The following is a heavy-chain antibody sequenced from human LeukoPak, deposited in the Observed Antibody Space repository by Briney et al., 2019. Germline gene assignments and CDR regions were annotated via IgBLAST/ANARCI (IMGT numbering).Heavy chain of an antibody. V-gene: IGHV1-46*01. CDR3: ARRSFDSSGYPYYFDY. CDR1: GYTFTSYY. D-gene: IGHD3-22*01. Sequence: ASVKVSCKASGYTFTSYYMHWVRQAPGQGLEWMGIINPSGGSTSYAQKFQGRVTMTRDTSTSTVYMELSSLRSEDTAVYYCARRSFDSSGYPYYFDYWGQGTLVTVSS. CDR2: INPSGGST. J-gene: IGHJ4*02.